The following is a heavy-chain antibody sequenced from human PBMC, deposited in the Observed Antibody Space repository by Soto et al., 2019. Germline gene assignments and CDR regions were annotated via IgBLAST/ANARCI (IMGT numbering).Heavy chain of an antibody. J-gene: IGHJ3*02. D-gene: IGHD3-22*01. Sequence: QVRLQQWGAGLLKPSETLSLTCAVYGGSLGGSSWTWIRQPPGKGLEWIGQINHSGSSNYNPSLKIRVTISLDTSKNQFSLKMSSVTAADTAVFYCARSRAYYYDTSGRGAFDIWGLGTLVTVSS. CDR1: GGSLGGSS. CDR2: INHSGSS. V-gene: IGHV4-34*01. CDR3: ARSRAYYYDTSGRGAFDI.